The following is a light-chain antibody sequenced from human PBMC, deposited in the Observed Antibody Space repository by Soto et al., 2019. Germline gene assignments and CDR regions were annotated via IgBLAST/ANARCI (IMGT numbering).Light chain of an antibody. CDR1: QSISSNY. CDR3: QQYDDSMT. V-gene: IGKV3-20*01. J-gene: IGKJ1*01. Sequence: NGLSQTPGTLSLSPGERATPSCRARQSISSNYLAWYQQKPGQAPRLLIYGASTRATGIPDRFSGSGSGTDFTLTISRLEPEDFAVYHCQQYDDSMTFGPGTKVDIK. CDR2: GAS.